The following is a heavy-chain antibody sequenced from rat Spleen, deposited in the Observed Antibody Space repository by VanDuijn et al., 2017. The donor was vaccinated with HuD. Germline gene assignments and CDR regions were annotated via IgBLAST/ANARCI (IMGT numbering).Heavy chain of an antibody. CDR2: IRYEGSRT. D-gene: IGHD1-5*01. V-gene: IGHV5-22*01. J-gene: IGHJ3*01. CDR1: GFTFSSYG. Sequence: EVELVESGGGLVQPGRSMKLSCAASGFTFSSYGMAWVRQAPKKGLEWVASIRYEGSRTYYGDSVKGRFTISRDNAKSTLYLQMDSLQTEDTAIYFCGRDEYRNNWGFAYWGQGTLVTVSS. CDR3: GRDEYRNNWGFAY.